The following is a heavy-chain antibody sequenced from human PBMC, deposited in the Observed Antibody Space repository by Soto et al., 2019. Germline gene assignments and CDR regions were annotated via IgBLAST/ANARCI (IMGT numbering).Heavy chain of an antibody. Sequence: GASVKVSCKASGGTFSSYAISWVRQAPGQGLEWMGGIIPIFGTANYAQKFQGRVTMTRNTSISTAYMELSSLRSEDTAVYYCAGDPTNPGRFDYWGQGTLVTVSS. CDR2: IIPIFGTA. CDR1: GGTFSSYA. D-gene: IGHD1-26*01. J-gene: IGHJ4*02. V-gene: IGHV1-69*05. CDR3: AGDPTNPGRFDY.